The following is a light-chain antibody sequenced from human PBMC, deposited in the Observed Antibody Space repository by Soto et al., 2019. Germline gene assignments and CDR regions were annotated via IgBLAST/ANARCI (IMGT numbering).Light chain of an antibody. J-gene: IGKJ3*01. Sequence: DIQLTQSPSFLSASVGDRVTITCRASQGISSYLAWYQQKPGKAPTLLIYAASAKRSGVPSRFSGSGSGTEFTLTISSLQPKDFATYFCHQVNSYPFTFAPVTKV. V-gene: IGKV1-9*01. CDR2: AAS. CDR1: QGISSY. CDR3: HQVNSYPFT.